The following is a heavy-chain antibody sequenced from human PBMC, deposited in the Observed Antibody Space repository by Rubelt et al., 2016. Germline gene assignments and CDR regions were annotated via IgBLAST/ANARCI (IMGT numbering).Heavy chain of an antibody. Sequence: QVQLVQSGAEVKKPGASVKVSCKASGSTFTRNGFSWVRQAPGQGLEWMGWISGYNGNTMYAKKFQGRVTVTTDTSTSTAYMELRSLRSDDTAVHYCARTSRDCTNDKCYDYWGQGTLVTVSS. D-gene: IGHD2-8*01. V-gene: IGHV1-18*01. CDR2: ISGYNGNT. CDR3: ARTSRDCTNDKCYDY. CDR1: GSTFTRNG. J-gene: IGHJ4*02.